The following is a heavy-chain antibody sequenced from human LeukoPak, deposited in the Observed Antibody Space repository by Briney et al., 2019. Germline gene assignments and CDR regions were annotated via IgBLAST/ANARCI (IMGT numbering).Heavy chain of an antibody. CDR3: AKDQDPHSYGSGSYAPFDY. J-gene: IGHJ4*02. CDR1: GFTFSSYG. V-gene: IGHV3-23*01. CDR2: ISGSGGST. D-gene: IGHD3-10*01. Sequence: GGSLRLSCAASGFTFSSYGMHWVRQAPGKGLEWVSHISGSGGSTKYSGSVKGRFTISRDNSKNTLYLQINSLRADDTAVYYCAKDQDPHSYGSGSYAPFDYWGQGTLVTVSS.